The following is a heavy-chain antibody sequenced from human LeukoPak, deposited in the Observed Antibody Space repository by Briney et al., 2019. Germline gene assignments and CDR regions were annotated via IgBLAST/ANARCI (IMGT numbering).Heavy chain of an antibody. V-gene: IGHV4-61*02. J-gene: IGHJ3*02. D-gene: IGHD6-6*01. CDR1: GGSISSGSYY. CDR3: ARDAKTGYSSSPDDDAFDI. Sequence: PSQTLSLTCTVSGGSISSGSYYWSWIRQPAGKGLEWIGRIYTSGSTNYNPSLKSRVTMSVDTSKNQFSLKLSSVTAADTAVYYCARDAKTGYSSSPDDDAFDIWGQGTMVTVSS. CDR2: IYTSGST.